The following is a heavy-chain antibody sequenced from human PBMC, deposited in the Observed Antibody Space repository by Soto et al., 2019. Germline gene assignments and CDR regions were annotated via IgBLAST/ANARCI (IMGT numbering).Heavy chain of an antibody. D-gene: IGHD6-19*01. V-gene: IGHV3-30*18. CDR1: GFTFSSYG. J-gene: IGHJ6*02. CDR3: VKDGSSGWPYFYDMDV. Sequence: LRLSCAASGFTFSSYGMHWVRQAPGKGLEWVAVISYDGRNKYYADAVKGRFTISRDNSKNTLYLQMSSLGAEDTAVYYCVKDGSSGWPYFYDMDVWGQGTTVTVSS. CDR2: ISYDGRNK.